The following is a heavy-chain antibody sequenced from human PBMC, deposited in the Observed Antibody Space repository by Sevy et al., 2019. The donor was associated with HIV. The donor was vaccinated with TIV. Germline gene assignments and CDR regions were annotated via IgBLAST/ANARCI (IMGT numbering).Heavy chain of an antibody. D-gene: IGHD3-22*01. Sequence: ASVKVSCKASGYTFTNYGITWVRQAPGQGLEWMGWISAYNGNTNYAQKFQDRVTMTTDTATSTAYMELRSLRSDDTAVYNCARDESFSLIVVDLDYWGQGTLVTVSS. CDR3: ARDESFSLIVVDLDY. CDR1: GYTFTNYG. J-gene: IGHJ4*02. CDR2: ISAYNGNT. V-gene: IGHV1-18*01.